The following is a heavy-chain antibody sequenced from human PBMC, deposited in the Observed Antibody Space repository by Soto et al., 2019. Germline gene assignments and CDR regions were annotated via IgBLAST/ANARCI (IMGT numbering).Heavy chain of an antibody. CDR3: ATLSNLWFGEFLDY. V-gene: IGHV4-39*01. Sequence: SETLSLTCTVSGGSISSSSYYWGWIRQPPGKGLEWIGSIYYSGSTYYNPSLKSRVTISVDTSKNQFSLKLSSVTAADTAVYYCATLSNLWFGEFLDYWGQGTLVTVSS. CDR1: GGSISSSSYY. D-gene: IGHD3-10*01. CDR2: IYYSGST. J-gene: IGHJ4*02.